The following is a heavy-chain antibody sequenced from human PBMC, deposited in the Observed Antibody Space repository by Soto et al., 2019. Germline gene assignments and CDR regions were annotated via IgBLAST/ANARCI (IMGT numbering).Heavy chain of an antibody. J-gene: IGHJ4*02. D-gene: IGHD2-21*01. V-gene: IGHV1-18*01. Sequence: QVQLVQSGAEVTKPGASVKVSCKASGYAFRNYGISWMRQAPGQGLEWMGWINNYNGHISLPQKFRGRITVTADTSTSTVYMELENLTSDDTAVYYGARDIAFSIDHWCQGTLVIVSS. CDR3: ARDIAFSIDH. CDR1: GYAFRNYG. CDR2: INNYNGHI.